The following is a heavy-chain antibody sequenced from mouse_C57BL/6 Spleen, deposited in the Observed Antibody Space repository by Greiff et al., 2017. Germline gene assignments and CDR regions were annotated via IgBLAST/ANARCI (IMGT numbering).Heavy chain of an antibody. D-gene: IGHD1-1*01. V-gene: IGHV3-1*01. J-gene: IGHJ4*01. Sequence: EVQLVESGPGMVKPSQSLSLTCTVTGYSITSGYDWHWIRHFPGNKLEWMGYISYSGSTNYNPSLKSRISITHDTAKNHFFLKLNSVTTEDTATYYCAGSSLYAMDYWGQGTSVTVSS. CDR1: GYSITSGYD. CDR2: ISYSGST. CDR3: AGSSLYAMDY.